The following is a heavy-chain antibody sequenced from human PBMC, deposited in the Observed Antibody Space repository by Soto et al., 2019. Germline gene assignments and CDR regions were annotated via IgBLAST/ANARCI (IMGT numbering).Heavy chain of an antibody. Sequence: EVQLLESGGGLVQPGGSLRISCIGSGFTFSSNAMSWVRQAPGKGLEWVSAISGSGGTTYYADSVKGRFAVSRDNSNNPPDLQKNRLRAGDPAVYYCAKQRAGFGSGSDTYYFDYWGQGTLVTVSS. CDR2: ISGSGGTT. D-gene: IGHD3-10*01. CDR3: AKQRAGFGSGSDTYYFDY. CDR1: GFTFSSNA. V-gene: IGHV3-23*01. J-gene: IGHJ4*02.